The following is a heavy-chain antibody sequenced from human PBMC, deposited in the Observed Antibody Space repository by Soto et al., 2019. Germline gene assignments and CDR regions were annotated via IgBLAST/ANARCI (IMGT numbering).Heavy chain of an antibody. CDR1: GFTFDDYA. D-gene: IGHD3-3*01. J-gene: IGHJ4*02. CDR2: ISWNSGSI. V-gene: IGHV3-9*01. Sequence: GGSLRLSCAASGFTFDDYAMHWVRQAPGKGLEWVPGISWNSGSIGYADSVKGRFTISRDNAKNSLYLQMNSLRAEDTALYYCAKGVDFCSGSPDYWGQGTLVTVSS. CDR3: AKGVDFCSGSPDY.